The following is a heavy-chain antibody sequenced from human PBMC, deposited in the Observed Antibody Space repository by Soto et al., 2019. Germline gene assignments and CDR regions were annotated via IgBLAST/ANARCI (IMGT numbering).Heavy chain of an antibody. D-gene: IGHD3-10*01. Sequence: ASVKVSCKASGYTFTSYDINWVRQATGQGLEWMGWMNPNSGNTGYAQKFQGRVTMTRNTSISTAYMELSSLRSEDTAVYYCATPRITMVRGVIMDYYYYYMDVWGKGTTVTVSS. J-gene: IGHJ6*03. V-gene: IGHV1-8*01. CDR1: GYTFTSYD. CDR2: MNPNSGNT. CDR3: ATPRITMVRGVIMDYYYYYMDV.